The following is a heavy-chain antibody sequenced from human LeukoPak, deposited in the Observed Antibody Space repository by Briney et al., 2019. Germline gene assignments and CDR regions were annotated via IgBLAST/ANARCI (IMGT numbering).Heavy chain of an antibody. CDR2: IWYDGSNK. D-gene: IGHD4-17*01. J-gene: IGHJ4*02. CDR1: GFTFSSYG. V-gene: IGHV3-33*01. Sequence: GRSLRLSCAASGFTFSSYGMHWVRQAPGKGLEWVAVIWYDGSNKYYADSVKGRFTISRDNSKSTLYLQMNSLRAEDTAVYYCARDLTGATVTTYFDYWGQGTLVTVSS. CDR3: ARDLTGATVTTYFDY.